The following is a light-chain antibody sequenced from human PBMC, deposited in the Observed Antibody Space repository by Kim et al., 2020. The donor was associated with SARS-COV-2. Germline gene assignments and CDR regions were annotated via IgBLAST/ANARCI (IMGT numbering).Light chain of an antibody. CDR2: DAS. J-gene: IGKJ4*01. CDR1: QSIYNY. V-gene: IGKV3-11*01. CDR3: QQRSHWPT. Sequence: LSPGERASLSCRASQSIYNYLAWYQQKPGQAPRLLIYDASNRATGIPARFSGSGSGTDFTLTISSLEPEDFAVYYCQQRSHWPTFGGGTKVDIK.